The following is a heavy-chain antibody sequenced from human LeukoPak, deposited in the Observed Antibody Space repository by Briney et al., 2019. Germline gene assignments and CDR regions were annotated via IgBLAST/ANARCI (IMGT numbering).Heavy chain of an antibody. CDR3: ARRVYYYGSGSYYNVGRKISYFDY. V-gene: IGHV4-34*01. CDR2: INHSGST. Sequence: PSETLSLTCAVYGGSFSGYYWSWIRQPPGQGLEWIGEINHSGSTNYNPSLKSRVTISVDTSKNQFSLKLSSVTAADTVVYYCARRVYYYGSGSYYNVGRKISYFDYWGQGTLVTVSS. CDR1: GGSFSGYY. J-gene: IGHJ4*02. D-gene: IGHD3-10*01.